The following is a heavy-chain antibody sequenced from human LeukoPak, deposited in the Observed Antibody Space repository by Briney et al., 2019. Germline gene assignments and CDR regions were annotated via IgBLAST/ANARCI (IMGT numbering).Heavy chain of an antibody. V-gene: IGHV4-59*01. CDR1: GGSISSYY. CDR3: ARLSGYRIPATRGYYFYMDV. D-gene: IGHD2-2*01. J-gene: IGHJ6*03. Sequence: SETLSLTCTVSGGSISSYYWSWIRQPPGKGLEWIGYIYYSGSTNYNHSLKSRVTISVDTSKNQFSLKLSSVTAADTAVYYCARLSGYRIPATRGYYFYMDVWGKGTTVTVSS. CDR2: IYYSGST.